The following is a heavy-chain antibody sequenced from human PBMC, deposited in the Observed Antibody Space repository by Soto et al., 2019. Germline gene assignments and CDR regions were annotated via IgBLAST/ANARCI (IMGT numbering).Heavy chain of an antibody. V-gene: IGHV3-15*01. Sequence: GWSLRLSCSASVFTFSNAWMSWFRQAPGKGLEWVGRIKSKTDGGTTDYAAPVKGRFTISRDDSKNTLYLQMNSLKTEDTAVYYCTTPKTPTVTSRWGQGTLVTVSS. CDR2: IKSKTDGGTT. CDR3: TTPKTPTVTSR. J-gene: IGHJ4*02. CDR1: VFTFSNAW. D-gene: IGHD4-17*01.